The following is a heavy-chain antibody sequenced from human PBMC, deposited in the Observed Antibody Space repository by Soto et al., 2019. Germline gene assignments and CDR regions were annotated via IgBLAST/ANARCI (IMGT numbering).Heavy chain of an antibody. D-gene: IGHD3-10*01. CDR2: MNPNSGNT. Sequence: ASVKVSCKASGYTFTSYDINWVRQATGQGLEWMGWMNPNSGNTGYAQKFQGRVTMTRNTSISTAYMELSSLRSEDTAVYYCARGDYYGSAVSGFYMDVWGKGTTVTVSS. CDR3: ARGDYYGSAVSGFYMDV. V-gene: IGHV1-8*01. J-gene: IGHJ6*03. CDR1: GYTFTSYD.